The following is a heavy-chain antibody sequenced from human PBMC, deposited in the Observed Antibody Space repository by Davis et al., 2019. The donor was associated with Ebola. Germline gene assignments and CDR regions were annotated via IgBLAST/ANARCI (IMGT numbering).Heavy chain of an antibody. J-gene: IGHJ3*02. CDR3: AREDREGAFDI. V-gene: IGHV3-30*04. CDR2: ISYDGSNK. CDR1: GFTFSSYA. D-gene: IGHD1-14*01. Sequence: PGGSLRLSCAASGFTFSSYAMSWVRQAPGKGLEWVAVISYDGSNKYYADSVKGRFTISRDNSKNTLYLQMNSLRAEDTAVYYCAREDREGAFDIWGQGTMVTVSS.